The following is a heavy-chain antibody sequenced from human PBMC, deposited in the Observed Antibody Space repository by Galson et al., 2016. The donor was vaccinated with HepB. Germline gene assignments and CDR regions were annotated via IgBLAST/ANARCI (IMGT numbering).Heavy chain of an antibody. V-gene: IGHV3-33*01. D-gene: IGHD6-13*01. CDR3: AREAGIAAAATYDY. Sequence: SLRLSCAASGFTFSRYGMHWVRQAPGKGLEWVALIWSDGSDKYYAASVKGRFTISRDNSKNTAYLQMNSLRAEDRAVYYCAREAGIAAAATYDYWGQGTLVTVSS. CDR2: IWSDGSDK. CDR1: GFTFSRYG. J-gene: IGHJ4*02.